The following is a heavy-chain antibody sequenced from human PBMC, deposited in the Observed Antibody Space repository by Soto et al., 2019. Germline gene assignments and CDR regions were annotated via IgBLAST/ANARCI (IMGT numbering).Heavy chain of an antibody. CDR2: IIPIFGTA. CDR1: GYTFTSYG. Sequence: SVKVSCKASGYTFTSYGISWVRQAPGQGLEWMGGIIPIFGTANYAQKFQGRVTITADESTSTAYMELSSLRSEDTAMYYCARASRYYYDSSGYLNWFDSWGQGTLVTVSS. V-gene: IGHV1-69*13. D-gene: IGHD3-22*01. J-gene: IGHJ5*01. CDR3: ARASRYYYDSSGYLNWFDS.